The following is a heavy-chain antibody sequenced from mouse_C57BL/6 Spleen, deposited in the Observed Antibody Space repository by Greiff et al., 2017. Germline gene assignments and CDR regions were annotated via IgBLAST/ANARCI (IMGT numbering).Heavy chain of an antibody. J-gene: IGHJ4*01. D-gene: IGHD1-1*01. CDR1: GYTFTSYW. CDR3: ARWKDYGSSSYAMDY. CDR2: IDPSDSYT. Sequence: QVQLQQPGAELVMPGASVKLSCKASGYTFTSYWMHWVKQRPGQGLEWIGEIDPSDSYTNYNQKFKGKSTLTVDKSSSTAYMQLSSLTSEDSAVYYWARWKDYGSSSYAMDYWGQGTSVTVSS. V-gene: IGHV1-69*01.